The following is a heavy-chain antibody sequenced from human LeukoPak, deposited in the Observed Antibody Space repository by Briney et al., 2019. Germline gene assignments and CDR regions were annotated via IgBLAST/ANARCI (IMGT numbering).Heavy chain of an antibody. V-gene: IGHV4-4*02. CDR3: AREGDYDGSGSYYDGAFDV. Sequence: SSETLSLTCGVSGGSISNTNWWTWVRQPPGKGLEWIGEVDLLGRTNYNPSLKSRVAISVDKSENHISLWLTSVTAADTAVYYCAREGDYDGSGSYYDGAFDVWGQGTMVTVSS. CDR2: VDLLGRT. D-gene: IGHD3-10*01. CDR1: GGSISNTNW. J-gene: IGHJ3*01.